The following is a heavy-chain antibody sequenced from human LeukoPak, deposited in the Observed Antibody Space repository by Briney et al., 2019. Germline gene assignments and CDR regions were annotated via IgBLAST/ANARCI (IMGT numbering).Heavy chain of an antibody. CDR1: GGSISSGSYY. Sequence: SQTLSLTCSVSGGSISSGSYYYSWIRQPAGKGLERIGHIYASGTYNPSLKSRVTISVDMSKNQFSLKVSSVTAADTAVYYCARVRGGGYCSSTSCYTTHYYYYYMDVWGKGTTVTVSS. J-gene: IGHJ6*03. V-gene: IGHV4-61*09. CDR3: ARVRGGGYCSSTSCYTTHYYYYYMDV. CDR2: IYASG. D-gene: IGHD2-2*02.